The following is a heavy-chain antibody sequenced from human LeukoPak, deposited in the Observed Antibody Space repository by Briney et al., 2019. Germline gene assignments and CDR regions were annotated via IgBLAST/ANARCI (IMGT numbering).Heavy chain of an antibody. CDR1: GYTFTSYD. Sequence: GASVKLSCMASGYTFTSYDIKWVRQAPGQGLEWMGWMNPKRGNTVYAQKLEGRVTITRNTSMSIANMGLSSLRSDDSAVYYCARDDYGFDYWGQGTLVTVSS. V-gene: IGHV1-8*03. CDR2: MNPKRGNT. J-gene: IGHJ4*02. D-gene: IGHD4-17*01. CDR3: ARDDYGFDY.